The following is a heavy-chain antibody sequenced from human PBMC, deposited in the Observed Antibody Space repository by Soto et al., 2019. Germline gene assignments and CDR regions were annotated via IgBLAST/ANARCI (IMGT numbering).Heavy chain of an antibody. J-gene: IGHJ1*01. CDR3: AREDLAEYFQH. V-gene: IGHV1-69*13. Sequence: SVKVSCKASGGTFSSYAISWVRQAPGQGLEWMGGIIPIFGTANYAQKFQGRVTITADESTSTAYMELRTLRSDDTAVYYCAREDLAEYFQHWGQGTLVTVSS. CDR1: GGTFSSYA. CDR2: IIPIFGTA.